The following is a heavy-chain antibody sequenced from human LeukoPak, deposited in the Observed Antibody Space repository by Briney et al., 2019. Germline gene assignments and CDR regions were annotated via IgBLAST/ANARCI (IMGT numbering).Heavy chain of an antibody. V-gene: IGHV3-33*08. CDR3: ARVDDFWSGYVHPVYYGMDV. CDR1: GFTFSSYG. CDR2: IWYDGSNK. Sequence: GGSLRLSCAASGFTFSSYGMHWVRQAPGKGLEWVAVIWYDGSNKYYADSVKGRFTISRDNSKNTLYLQMNSLRAEDTAVYYCARVDDFWSGYVHPVYYGMDVWGQGTTVTVSS. J-gene: IGHJ6*02. D-gene: IGHD3-3*01.